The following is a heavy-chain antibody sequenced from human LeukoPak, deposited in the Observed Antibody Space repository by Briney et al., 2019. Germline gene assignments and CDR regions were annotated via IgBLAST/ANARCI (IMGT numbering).Heavy chain of an antibody. CDR1: GFTFSSYV. Sequence: GESLRLSCAASGFTFSSYVMNWVRQAPGKGLEWVSVISGGGGSTYYADSVKGRFTISRDNSKNTLFLQMTSLRAEDTAVYYCAKINSGGTYSEYWGQGTLVTVSS. D-gene: IGHD2-21*01. J-gene: IGHJ4*02. CDR3: AKINSGGTYSEY. V-gene: IGHV3-23*01. CDR2: ISGGGGST.